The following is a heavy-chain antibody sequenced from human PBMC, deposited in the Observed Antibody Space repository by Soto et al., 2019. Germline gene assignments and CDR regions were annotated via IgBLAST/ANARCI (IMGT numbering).Heavy chain of an antibody. V-gene: IGHV3-9*01. CDR2: ISLNSGTR. CDR3: AKELGGYSYGYELDH. D-gene: IGHD5-18*01. CDR1: GFTFDIYA. Sequence: GGSLRLSCAASGFTFDIYAMHWVRQAPGKGLEWVSSISLNSGTRGYADSVKGRFTISRDNAKNSLYLQMDSLRTEDTAFYYCAKELGGYSYGYELDHWGQGTLVTVSS. J-gene: IGHJ4*02.